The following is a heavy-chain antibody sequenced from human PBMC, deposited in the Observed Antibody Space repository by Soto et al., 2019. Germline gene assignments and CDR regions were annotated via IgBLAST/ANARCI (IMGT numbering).Heavy chain of an antibody. CDR1: GFTFSDYY. V-gene: IGHV3-11*05. CDR2: ISSSSSYT. CDR3: ARDHHRYSGYDYVDY. D-gene: IGHD5-12*01. Sequence: PGGSLRLSCAASGFTFSDYYMSWIRKAPGKGLEWVSYISSSSSYTNYADSVKGRFTISRDNAKNSLYLQMNSLRAEDTAVYYCARDHHRYSGYDYVDYWGQGTLVTVSS. J-gene: IGHJ4*02.